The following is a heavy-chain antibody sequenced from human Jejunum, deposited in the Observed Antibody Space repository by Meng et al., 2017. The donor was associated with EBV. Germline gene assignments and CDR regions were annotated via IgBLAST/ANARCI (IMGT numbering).Heavy chain of an antibody. Sequence: QGQLVQSGGEVKKPGASVKVSCKASGYTFTTHHINWVRQATGQGLEYMGWMSPDNGDTGYAQNFQGRLTMTRDTSISTAYMELSSLTSDDTAVYYCARGDGYNLYWGQGTLVTVSS. J-gene: IGHJ4*02. D-gene: IGHD5-24*01. CDR3: ARGDGYNLY. CDR1: GYTFTTHH. CDR2: MSPDNGDT. V-gene: IGHV1-8*01.